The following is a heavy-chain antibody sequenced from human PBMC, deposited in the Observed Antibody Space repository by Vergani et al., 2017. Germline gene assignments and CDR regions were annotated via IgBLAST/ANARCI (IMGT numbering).Heavy chain of an antibody. J-gene: IGHJ6*02. V-gene: IGHV3-30*18. CDR2: ISYDGSNK. CDR1: GFTFSSYG. CDR3: AKALPRDGYNYGEDYYYGMDV. D-gene: IGHD5-24*01. Sequence: QVQLVESGGGVVQPGRSLRLSCAASGFTFSSYGMHWVRQAPGKGLEWVAVISYDGSNKYYADSVKGRFTISRDNSKNTLYLQMNSLRAEDTAVYYCAKALPRDGYNYGEDYYYGMDVWGQGTTVTVSS.